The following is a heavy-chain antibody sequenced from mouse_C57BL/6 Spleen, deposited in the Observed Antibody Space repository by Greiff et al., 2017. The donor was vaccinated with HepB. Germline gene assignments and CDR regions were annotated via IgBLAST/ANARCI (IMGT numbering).Heavy chain of an antibody. CDR2: IDPSDSYT. J-gene: IGHJ2*01. Sequence: QVQLQQPGAELVMPGASVKLSCKASGYTFTSYWMHWVKQRPGQGLEWIGEIDPSDSYTNYTQKFKGKSTLTVDKSSSTAYMQLSSLTSEDSAVYYCASSDSSGYYFDYWGQGTTLTVSS. V-gene: IGHV1-69*01. CDR3: ASSDSSGYYFDY. CDR1: GYTFTSYW. D-gene: IGHD3-2*02.